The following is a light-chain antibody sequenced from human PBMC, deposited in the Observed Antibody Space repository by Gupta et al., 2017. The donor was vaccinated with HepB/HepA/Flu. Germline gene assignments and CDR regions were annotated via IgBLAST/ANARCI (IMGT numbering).Light chain of an antibody. V-gene: IGLV10-54*04. J-gene: IGLJ2*01. CDR2: RNN. CDR1: INNVGKEG. CDR3: SAWDSSLRIVL. Sequence: HAGLPQTPSVSKGLRQTATLTGFGNINNVGKEGAAWLLQHQGHPPKLLSYRNNDRPSGISERFSASRSGNTASLTITGLQPEDEGDYDGSAWDSSLRIVLFGGGTKLTVL.